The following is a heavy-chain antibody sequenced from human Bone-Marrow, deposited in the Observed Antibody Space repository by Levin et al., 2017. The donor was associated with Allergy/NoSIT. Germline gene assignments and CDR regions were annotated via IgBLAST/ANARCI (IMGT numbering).Heavy chain of an antibody. CDR1: GFTFSISA. J-gene: IGHJ4*02. V-gene: IGHV3-23*01. CDR2: ISDSGGRT. CDR3: ARDTKRRARYGDYDAFDS. D-gene: IGHD4-17*01. Sequence: RAGGSLRLSCAASGFTFSISAMSWVRQAPGKGLEWVSSISDSGGRTFYAQSVKGRFTISRDVSKNMLYLQMNSLTAGDTAVYYCARDTKRRARYGDYDAFDSWGRGTLVTVSS.